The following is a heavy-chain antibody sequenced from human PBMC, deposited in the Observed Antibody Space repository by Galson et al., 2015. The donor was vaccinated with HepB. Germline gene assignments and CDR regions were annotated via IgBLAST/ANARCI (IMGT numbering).Heavy chain of an antibody. CDR3: GRGIVTMVREVPAWDYYYGMDV. V-gene: IGHV4-61*02. CDR1: GGSISSSYY. CDR2: IYTSGST. D-gene: IGHD3-10*01. Sequence: TLSLTCAVSGGSISSSYYWSWIRQPAGKGLEWIGRIYTSGSTNYNPSLKSRVTISVDTSKNQFSLKLSSVTAADTAVYYCGRGIVTMVREVPAWDYYYGMDVWGQGTTVTVSS. J-gene: IGHJ6*02.